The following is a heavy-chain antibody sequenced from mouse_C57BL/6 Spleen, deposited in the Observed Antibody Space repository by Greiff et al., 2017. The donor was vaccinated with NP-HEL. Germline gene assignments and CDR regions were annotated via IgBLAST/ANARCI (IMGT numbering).Heavy chain of an antibody. CDR2: IYPGDGDT. CDR1: GYAFSSSW. CDR3: AREGYYYGSSYGWYFDV. V-gene: IGHV1-82*01. D-gene: IGHD1-1*01. Sequence: QVQLQQSGPELVKPGASVKISCKASGYAFSSSWMNWVKQRPGKGFEWIGRIYPGDGDTNYNGKFKGKATLTADKSSSTAYMQLSSLTSEDSAVYFCAREGYYYGSSYGWYFDVWGTGTTVTVSS. J-gene: IGHJ1*03.